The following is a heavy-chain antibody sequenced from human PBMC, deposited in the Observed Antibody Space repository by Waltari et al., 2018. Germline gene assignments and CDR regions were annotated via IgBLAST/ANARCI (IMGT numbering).Heavy chain of an antibody. J-gene: IGHJ4*02. Sequence: EVQLVQSGAEVKKPGATVKISCKASGYTFTDYYMHWVQQAPGKGLEWMGRVDPEDGETIYAEKFQGRVTITADTSTDTAYMELSSLRSEDTAVYYCATGGSIFGVVIMWGGVDFDYWGQGTLVTVSS. D-gene: IGHD3-3*01. CDR1: GYTFTDYY. CDR2: VDPEDGET. CDR3: ATGGSIFGVVIMWGGVDFDY. V-gene: IGHV1-69-2*01.